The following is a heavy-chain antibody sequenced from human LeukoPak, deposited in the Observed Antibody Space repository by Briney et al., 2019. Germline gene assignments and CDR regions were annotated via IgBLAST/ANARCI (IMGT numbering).Heavy chain of an antibody. CDR3: ARSRTGLGGL. D-gene: IGHD3-16*01. CDR1: GFTFSNYW. Sequence: PGGSLRLSCAASGFTFSNYWMTWVRQAPGRGLEWVANIKQDGSEKYYVDSVKGRFTISRDNAKNSLYLQMNSLRAEDTAVYYFARSRTGLGGLRGQGTLVTVSS. CDR2: IKQDGSEK. V-gene: IGHV3-7*01. J-gene: IGHJ4*02.